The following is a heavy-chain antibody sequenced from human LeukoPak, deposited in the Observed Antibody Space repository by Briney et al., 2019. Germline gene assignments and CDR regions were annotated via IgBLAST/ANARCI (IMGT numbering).Heavy chain of an antibody. CDR2: ISGSGGST. Sequence: GGSLILSCAASGFTFSSYAMSWVRQAPGKGLEWVSAISGSGGSTYYADSVKGRFTISRDNSKNTLYLQMNSLRAEDTAVYYCAKDRGHSSSWTLGMDVWGQGTTVTVSS. CDR3: AKDRGHSSSWTLGMDV. CDR1: GFTFSSYA. D-gene: IGHD6-13*01. V-gene: IGHV3-23*01. J-gene: IGHJ6*02.